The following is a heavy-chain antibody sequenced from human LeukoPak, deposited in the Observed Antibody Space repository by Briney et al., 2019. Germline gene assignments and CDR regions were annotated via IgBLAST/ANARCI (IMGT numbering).Heavy chain of an antibody. CDR1: GFTFSNAW. D-gene: IGHD3-22*01. V-gene: IGHV3-15*01. CDR2: VKSKSDGGTT. Sequence: GGSLRLSCAASGFTFSNAWMSWVRQAPGKGLEWGGRVKSKSDGGTTDYAAPVKGRFSISRDDSKNTLYLQMNSLKTEDTAVYYCTSIGTFYDRSAYPSDYWGQGTLVTVAS. J-gene: IGHJ4*02. CDR3: TSIGTFYDRSAYPSDY.